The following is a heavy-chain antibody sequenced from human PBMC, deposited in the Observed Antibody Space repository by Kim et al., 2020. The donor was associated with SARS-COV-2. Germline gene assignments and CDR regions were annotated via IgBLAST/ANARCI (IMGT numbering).Heavy chain of an antibody. CDR2: ISAYNGNT. CDR3: ARLTGSSSLEGSYSFDY. D-gene: IGHD6-6*01. V-gene: IGHV1-18*01. CDR1: GYTFTSYG. J-gene: IGHJ4*02. Sequence: ASVKVSCKASGYTFTSYGISWVRQAPGQGLEWMGWISAYNGNTNYAQKLQGRVTMTTDTSTSTAYMELRSLRSDDTAVYYCARLTGSSSLEGSYSFDYWGQGTLVTVSS.